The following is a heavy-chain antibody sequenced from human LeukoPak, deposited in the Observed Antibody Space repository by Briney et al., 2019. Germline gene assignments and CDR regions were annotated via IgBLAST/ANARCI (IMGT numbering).Heavy chain of an antibody. V-gene: IGHV3-74*01. D-gene: IGHD3-3*02. CDR2: IDSDGSST. CDR1: GFTFRSYW. CDR3: TTGIRGD. Sequence: GGSLRLSCAASGFTFRSYWMHWVRQAPGKGLVWVSRIDSDGSSTGYADSVKGRFTISRDDSKNTLYLQMNSLKTEDTAIYYCTTGIRGDWGQGTLVTVSS. J-gene: IGHJ4*02.